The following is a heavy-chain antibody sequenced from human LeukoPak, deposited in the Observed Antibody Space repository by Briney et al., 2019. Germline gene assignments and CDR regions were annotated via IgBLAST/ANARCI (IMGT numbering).Heavy chain of an antibody. Sequence: SETLSLTCTVSSGSINSYFWSWIRQPAGKGLEWIGRIYTSGSTNYNPSLKSRVTMSVDTSKNQFSLKLTSVTAADTAVYYCARGSGYDPDYYYYYMDVWGKGTTATVSS. CDR3: ARGSGYDPDYYYYYMDV. J-gene: IGHJ6*03. V-gene: IGHV4-4*07. D-gene: IGHD5-12*01. CDR1: SGSINSYF. CDR2: IYTSGST.